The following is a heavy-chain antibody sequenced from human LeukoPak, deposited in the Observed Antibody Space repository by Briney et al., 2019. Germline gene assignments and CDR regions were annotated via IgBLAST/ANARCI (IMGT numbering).Heavy chain of an antibody. Sequence: PGGSLRLSCAASGFTFSSYWMHWVRQAPGKGLVWVSRINSDGSSTSYADSVKGRFIISRDNAKNTLYLQMNSLRAEDTAVYYCARVYYSSGWPTLNWFDPWGQGTLVTVSS. CDR2: INSDGSST. CDR3: ARVYYSSGWPTLNWFDP. V-gene: IGHV3-74*01. J-gene: IGHJ5*02. D-gene: IGHD6-19*01. CDR1: GFTFSSYW.